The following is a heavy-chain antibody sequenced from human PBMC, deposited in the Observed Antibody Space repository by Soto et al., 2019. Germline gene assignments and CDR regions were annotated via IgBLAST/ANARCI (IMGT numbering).Heavy chain of an antibody. Sequence: SETLSLTCSVSGADINTYSWTWIRQPAGKGLEWIGRTYTSASINYNPSLKGRVTLSVDTSTNQVSLRLASVTAADTAIYYCARDREAGYNFYYGMDVWGQGTTVTVSS. CDR2: TYTSASI. J-gene: IGHJ6*02. D-gene: IGHD6-19*01. CDR3: ARDREAGYNFYYGMDV. V-gene: IGHV4-4*07. CDR1: GADINTYS.